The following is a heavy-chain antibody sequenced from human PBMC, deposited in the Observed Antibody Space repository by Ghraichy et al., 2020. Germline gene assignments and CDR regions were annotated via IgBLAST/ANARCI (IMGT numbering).Heavy chain of an antibody. CDR2: IWYDGSNK. D-gene: IGHD3-22*01. CDR1: GFTFSSYG. J-gene: IGHJ4*02. CDR3: AREWDHYYDSSGYYFAY. V-gene: IGHV3-33*01. Sequence: LSLTCAASGFTFSSYGMHWVRQAPGKGLEWVAVIWYDGSNKYYADSVKGRFTISRANSKNTLYLQMNSLRAEDTAVYYCAREWDHYYDSSGYYFAYWGQGTLVTVSS.